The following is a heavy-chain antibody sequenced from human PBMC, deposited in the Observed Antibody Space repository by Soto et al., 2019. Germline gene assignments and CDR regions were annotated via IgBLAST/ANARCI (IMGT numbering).Heavy chain of an antibody. J-gene: IGHJ4*02. CDR3: ARDSLIGYDSSGFYY. CDR2: INPSGGST. CDR1: GYTFTSHY. D-gene: IGHD3-22*01. V-gene: IGHV1-46*01. Sequence: GASVKVSCKASGYTFTSHYMHWVRQAPGQGLEWMGIINPSGGSTDYAQKFQGRVTMTRDTSTSTVYMELSSLRSEDTAVYFCARDSLIGYDSSGFYYWGQGTLVTVSS.